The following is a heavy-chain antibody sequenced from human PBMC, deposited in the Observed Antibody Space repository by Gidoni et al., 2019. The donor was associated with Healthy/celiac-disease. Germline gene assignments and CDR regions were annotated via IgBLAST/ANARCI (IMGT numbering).Heavy chain of an antibody. J-gene: IGHJ5*02. D-gene: IGHD6-13*01. CDR1: GFTFSSYS. Sequence: AGFTFSSYSMNWVRQAPGKGLEWVSSISSSSSYIYYADSVKGRFTISSDNAKNSLYLQMNSLRAEDTDVYSCARDRLAAAGIRWFDPWGQGTLVTVSS. CDR2: ISSSSSYI. CDR3: ARDRLAAAGIRWFDP. V-gene: IGHV3-21*01.